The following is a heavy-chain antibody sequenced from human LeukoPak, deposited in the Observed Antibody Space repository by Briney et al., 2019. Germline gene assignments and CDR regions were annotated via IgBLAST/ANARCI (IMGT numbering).Heavy chain of an antibody. V-gene: IGHV4-4*09. CDR1: GGSISSYY. CDR2: IYTSGST. Sequence: KPSETLSLTCTVSGGSISSYYWSWIRQPAGKGLEWIGYIYTSGSTNYNPSLKSRVTISVDTSKNQFSLKLSSVTAADTAVYYCARRRPAGGWFDPWGQGTLVTVSS. D-gene: IGHD1-1*01. CDR3: ARRRPAGGWFDP. J-gene: IGHJ5*02.